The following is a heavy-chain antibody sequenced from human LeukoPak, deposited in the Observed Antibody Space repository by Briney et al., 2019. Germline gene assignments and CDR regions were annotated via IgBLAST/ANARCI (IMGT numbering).Heavy chain of an antibody. D-gene: IGHD2-15*01. V-gene: IGHV1-69*01. CDR3: ASRICSGGSCGPFQH. J-gene: IGHJ1*01. CDR2: IIPIFGTA. Sequence: SVKVSCKASGGTFSSYAISWVRQAPGQGLEWMGGIIPIFGTASYAQKFQGRVTITADESTSTAYMELSSLRSEDTAVYYCASRICSGGSCGPFQHWGQGTLVTVSS. CDR1: GGTFSSYA.